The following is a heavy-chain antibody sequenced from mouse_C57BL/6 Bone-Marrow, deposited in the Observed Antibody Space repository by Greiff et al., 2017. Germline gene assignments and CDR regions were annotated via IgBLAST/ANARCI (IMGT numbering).Heavy chain of an antibody. V-gene: IGHV1-64*01. J-gene: IGHJ1*03. Sequence: QVHVKQPGAELVKPGASVKLSCKASGYTFTSYWMHWVKQRPGQGLEWIGMIHPNSGSTNYNEKFKSKATLTVDKSSSTAYMQLSGLTSEDSAVYYCARWGVVPYFDVWGTGTTVTVSS. CDR3: ARWGVVPYFDV. CDR1: GYTFTSYW. CDR2: IHPNSGST. D-gene: IGHD1-1*01.